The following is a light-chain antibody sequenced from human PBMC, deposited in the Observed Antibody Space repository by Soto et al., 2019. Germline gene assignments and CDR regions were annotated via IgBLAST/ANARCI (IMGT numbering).Light chain of an antibody. CDR1: QSISSY. CDR2: GAS. Sequence: DIQMTQSPSSLSASVVDRVTISCGASQSISSYLNWYQQKPGKAPKLLIYGASGLQRRVPSSFSGVGSGTDFTLTISSLQPEDFASYYCQQSYSTPHTFGQGTRLEIK. J-gene: IGKJ5*01. V-gene: IGKV1-39*01. CDR3: QQSYSTPHT.